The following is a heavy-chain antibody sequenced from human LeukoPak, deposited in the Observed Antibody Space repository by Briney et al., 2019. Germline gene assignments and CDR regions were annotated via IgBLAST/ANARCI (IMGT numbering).Heavy chain of an antibody. D-gene: IGHD3-10*01. CDR1: GYTFTSYY. CDR2: INPSGGST. V-gene: IGHV1-46*01. J-gene: IGHJ4*02. CDR3: ARADLLWFGESPFGY. Sequence: ASVKVSCKASGYTFTSYYIHWVRQAPGEGLEWMGIINPSGGSTSYAQKFQGRVTMTRDMSTSTVYMELSSLRSEDTAVYYCARADLLWFGESPFGYWGQGTLVTVSS.